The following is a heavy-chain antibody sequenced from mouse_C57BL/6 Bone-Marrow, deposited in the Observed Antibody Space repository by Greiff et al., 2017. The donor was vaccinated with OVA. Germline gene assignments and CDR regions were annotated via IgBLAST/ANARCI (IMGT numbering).Heavy chain of an antibody. D-gene: IGHD1-1*01. CDR3: ARDYYGSSEAY. CDR1: GFTFSSYG. J-gene: IGHJ3*01. Sequence: EVMLVESGGDLVKPGGSLKLSCAASGFTFSSYGMSWVRQTPDKRLEWVATISSGGSYTYYPDSVKGRFTISRDNAKNTLYLQMSSLQSEDTAMYYCARDYYGSSEAYWGQGTLVTVSA. CDR2: ISSGGSYT. V-gene: IGHV5-6*01.